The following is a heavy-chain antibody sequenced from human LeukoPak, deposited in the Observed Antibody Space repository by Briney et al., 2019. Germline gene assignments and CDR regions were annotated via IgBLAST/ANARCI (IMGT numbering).Heavy chain of an antibody. CDR3: ARVFKSQGIDP. J-gene: IGHJ5*02. D-gene: IGHD3-10*01. V-gene: IGHV1-8*03. Sequence: GASVKVSCKASGYTFTSYDINWVRQATGLGLEWMGWMNPNSGNTGYAQKFQGRVTITRNTSISTAYMELSSLRSEDTAVYYCARVFKSQGIDPWGQGTLVTVSS. CDR2: MNPNSGNT. CDR1: GYTFTSYD.